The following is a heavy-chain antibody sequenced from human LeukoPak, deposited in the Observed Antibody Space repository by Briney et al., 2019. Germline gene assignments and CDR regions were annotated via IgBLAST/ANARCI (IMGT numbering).Heavy chain of an antibody. D-gene: IGHD3-10*01. CDR3: ARSPTVLLLFGSETPGAYFDY. CDR1: GGSISSYY. V-gene: IGHV4-59*08. CDR2: IYYSGST. Sequence: SETLSLTCTVSGGSISSYYWSWIRQPPGKGLEWIGCIYYSGSTNYNPSLKSRVTISVDTSKNQFSLKLSSVTAADTAVYYCARSPTVLLLFGSETPGAYFDYWGQGTLVTVSS. J-gene: IGHJ4*02.